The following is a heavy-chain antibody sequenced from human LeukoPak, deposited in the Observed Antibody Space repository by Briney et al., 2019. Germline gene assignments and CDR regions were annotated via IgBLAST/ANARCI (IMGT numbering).Heavy chain of an antibody. D-gene: IGHD6-13*01. CDR2: IYTSGST. V-gene: IGHV4-4*07. CDR1: GGSISSYY. Sequence: SETLSLTCTVSGGSISSYYWSWIPQPAGKGLEWIGRIYTSGSTNYNPSLKSRVTISVDKSKNQFSLKLSSVTAADTAVYYCARGVAAAGTGGDYFDYWGQGTLVTVSS. J-gene: IGHJ4*02. CDR3: ARGVAAAGTGGDYFDY.